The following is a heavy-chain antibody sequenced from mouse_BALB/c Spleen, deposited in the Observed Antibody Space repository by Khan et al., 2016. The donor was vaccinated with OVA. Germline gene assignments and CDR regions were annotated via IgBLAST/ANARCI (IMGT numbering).Heavy chain of an antibody. Sequence: VQLQQSGPELMKPGSSVKISCKASGYSFSSYYIHWVMQSHGKSLEWIGYIDPFSGGTNYNQKFKGKATLTVDRSSSTAYIHLSTLTSEDSAVYFCTRHGYVAWFTYWGQGTLVTVSA. V-gene: IGHV1S135*01. D-gene: IGHD2-2*01. CDR1: GYSFSSYY. CDR2: IDPFSGGT. CDR3: TRHGYVAWFTY. J-gene: IGHJ3*01.